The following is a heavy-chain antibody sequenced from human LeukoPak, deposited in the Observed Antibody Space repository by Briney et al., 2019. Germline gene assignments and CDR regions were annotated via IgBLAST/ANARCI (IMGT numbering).Heavy chain of an antibody. CDR2: INTDGTVT. CDR3: ATKQWLAPPPDS. Sequence: GGSLRLSCAASGFTFSKYWMLWVRQAPGKGLESISRINTDGTVTTYADSVKGRFTVSRDNADNTMFLQMNSVGDEDTAVYYCATKQWLAPPPDSWGQGTPVTVSS. CDR1: GFTFSKYW. V-gene: IGHV3-74*01. J-gene: IGHJ4*02. D-gene: IGHD6-19*01.